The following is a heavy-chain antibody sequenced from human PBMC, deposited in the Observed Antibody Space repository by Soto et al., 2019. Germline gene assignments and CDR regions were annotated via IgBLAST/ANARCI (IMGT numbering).Heavy chain of an antibody. D-gene: IGHD3-16*01. J-gene: IGHJ3*02. CDR3: ARPYVEVDVNDAFDI. CDR1: GFTFSTYA. CDR2: IGTHADTT. V-gene: IGHV3-23*01. Sequence: EVQLLESGGGLVQPGGSLRLSCAASGFTFSTYALTWVRQAPGKGLEWVSSIGTHADTTYYVDSVKGRFSISRDNSKSTVYLQMSSLSAADTAVYYCARPYVEVDVNDAFDIWGRGTMVTVSS.